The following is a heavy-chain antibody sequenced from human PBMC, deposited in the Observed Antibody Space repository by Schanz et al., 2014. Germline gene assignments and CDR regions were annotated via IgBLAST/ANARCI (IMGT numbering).Heavy chain of an antibody. CDR3: ARAFGGYDPAGALDY. D-gene: IGHD5-12*01. Sequence: QVQLVQSGSEVKKPGASVKVSCKASGYAFTTYGISWVRQAPGQGPEFMGWSSTFRNEDTNSAQRFQGRLTMTTDTSTSTAYMELRSLRSDDTAVYYCARAFGGYDPAGALDYWGQGTLVTVSS. J-gene: IGHJ4*02. CDR1: GYAFTTYG. V-gene: IGHV1-18*01. CDR2: SSTFRNEDT.